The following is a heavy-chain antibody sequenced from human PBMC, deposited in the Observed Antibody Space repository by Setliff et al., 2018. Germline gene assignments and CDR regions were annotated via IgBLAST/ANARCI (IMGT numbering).Heavy chain of an antibody. J-gene: IGHJ4*02. Sequence: GALRLSCAASGFTFSSYAMNWVRQAPGKGLEWVSAISGSGGSTYYADSVKGRFTISRDNSKNTLYLQMNSLRAEDTAVYYCANPVQDTAMPLYYFDYWGQGTLVTVSS. D-gene: IGHD5-18*01. V-gene: IGHV3-23*01. CDR3: ANPVQDTAMPLYYFDY. CDR2: ISGSGGST. CDR1: GFTFSSYA.